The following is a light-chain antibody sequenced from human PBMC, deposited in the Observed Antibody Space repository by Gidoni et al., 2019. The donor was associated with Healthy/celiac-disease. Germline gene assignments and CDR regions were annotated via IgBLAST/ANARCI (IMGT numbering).Light chain of an antibody. CDR3: SSYTSSSTAV. CDR2: DVS. V-gene: IGLV2-14*03. Sequence: QSALTQPASVSGSPGPSITISCTGTSSDVGGYNYVSWYHQHPGKAPKLMIYDVSSRPSGVSNRFSGSKSGNTSSLTISGLQAEDEADYYCSSYTSSSTAVFGGGTQLTVL. CDR1: SSDVGGYNY. J-gene: IGLJ7*01.